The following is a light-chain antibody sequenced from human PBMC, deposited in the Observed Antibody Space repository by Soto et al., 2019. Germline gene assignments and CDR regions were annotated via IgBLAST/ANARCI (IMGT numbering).Light chain of an antibody. CDR1: QSVTSTY. CDR3: QQYGSSHT. V-gene: IGKV3-20*01. CDR2: GAS. J-gene: IGKJ5*01. Sequence: EILLTQSPGTLSLSPGDRATLSCRASQSVTSTYLAWYQQKPGQAPXLLIYGASSRAIGIPDRFSGSVSGSDFSLTINRLEPEDFAVYYCQQYGSSHTFGPGTRLEI.